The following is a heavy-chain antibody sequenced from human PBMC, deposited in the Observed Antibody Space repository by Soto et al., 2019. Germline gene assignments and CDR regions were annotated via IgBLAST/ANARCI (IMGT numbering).Heavy chain of an antibody. Sequence: PGGSLRLSCAASGFTFSSYAMSWARQAPGKGLEWVSAISGSGGSTYYADSVKGRFTISRDNSKNTLYLQMNSLRAEDTAVYYCAKDQCSSTSCYSPYYYGMDVWGQGTTVTVSS. J-gene: IGHJ6*02. V-gene: IGHV3-23*01. CDR1: GFTFSSYA. D-gene: IGHD2-2*01. CDR2: ISGSGGST. CDR3: AKDQCSSTSCYSPYYYGMDV.